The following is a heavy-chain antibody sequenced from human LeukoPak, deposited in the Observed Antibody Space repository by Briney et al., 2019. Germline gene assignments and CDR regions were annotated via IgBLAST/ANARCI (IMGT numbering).Heavy chain of an antibody. D-gene: IGHD5-12*01. J-gene: IGHJ3*02. CDR3: AKGRETVATYDAFEI. V-gene: IGHV3-7*02. Sequence: PGGSLRLSCAASGFTFGSYWLSWVRQAPGKGLEWVANIKHDGSEKYYVDSVRGRFTISRDNSKNTLYLQMNSLRPEDTAVYYCAKGRETVATYDAFEIWGQGTMVTVSS. CDR1: GFTFGSYW. CDR2: IKHDGSEK.